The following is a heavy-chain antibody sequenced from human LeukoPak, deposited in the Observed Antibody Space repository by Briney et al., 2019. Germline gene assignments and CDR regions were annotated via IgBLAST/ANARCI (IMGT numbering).Heavy chain of an antibody. CDR2: ISAYNGNT. CDR3: ARVLVRASSSSRYFDY. V-gene: IGHV1-18*01. Sequence: ASVKVSCKASGYTFTSYGISWVRQAPGQGREWVGWISAYNGNTNYAQKLQGRVTMTTDTSTSTAYMELRSLRSDDTAVYYCARVLVRASSSSRYFDYWGQGTLVTVSS. J-gene: IGHJ4*02. CDR1: GYTFTSYG. D-gene: IGHD6-6*01.